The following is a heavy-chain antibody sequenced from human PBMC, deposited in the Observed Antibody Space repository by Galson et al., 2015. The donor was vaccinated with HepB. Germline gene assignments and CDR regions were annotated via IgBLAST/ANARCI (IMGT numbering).Heavy chain of an antibody. CDR3: AKNLNIVVMLSVPDY. D-gene: IGHD2-15*01. V-gene: IGHV3-30*18. J-gene: IGHJ4*02. Sequence: SLRLSCAASGFTFSSYDMHWVRQAPGKGLEWVADISYDGSNKYYADSVKGRFTISRDNTKNTLYLQMNSLRAEDTAVYYCAKNLNIVVMLSVPDYWGQGTLVTVSS. CDR1: GFTFSSYD. CDR2: ISYDGSNK.